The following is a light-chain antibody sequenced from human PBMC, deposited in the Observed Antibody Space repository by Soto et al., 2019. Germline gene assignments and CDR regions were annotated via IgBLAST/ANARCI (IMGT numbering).Light chain of an antibody. CDR2: EVT. V-gene: IGLV2-14*01. CDR3: SSYTRSSALV. Sequence: QSALTQPASVSGSPGQSITISCIGTSSDVGDYNYVSWYQQHPGKAPKLMIYEVTNRPSWVSNRFSGSKSGNTASLTISGLQAEDEADYYCSSYTRSSALVFGTGTKLTVL. J-gene: IGLJ1*01. CDR1: SSDVGDYNY.